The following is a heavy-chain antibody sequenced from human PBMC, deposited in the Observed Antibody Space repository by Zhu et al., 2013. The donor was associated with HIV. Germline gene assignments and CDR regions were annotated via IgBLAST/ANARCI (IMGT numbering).Heavy chain of an antibody. J-gene: IGHJ4*02. V-gene: IGHV1-2*02. CDR3: ARVDHYYDSSGPXTPYFDY. Sequence: QVQLVQSGAEVKKPGASVKVSCKASGYTFTGYYMHWVRQAPGQGLEWMGWINPNSGGTNYAQKFQGRVTMTRDTSISTAYMELSRLRSDDTAVYYCARVDHYYDSSGPXTPYFDYWGQGTLVTVSS. CDR2: INPNSGGT. D-gene: IGHD3-22*01. CDR1: GYTFTGYY.